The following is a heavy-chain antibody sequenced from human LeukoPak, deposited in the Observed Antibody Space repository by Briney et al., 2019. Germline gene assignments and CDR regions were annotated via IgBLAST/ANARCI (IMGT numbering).Heavy chain of an antibody. J-gene: IGHJ3*02. CDR1: GFTVSSNY. Sequence: GSLRLSCAASGFTVSSNYMSWVRQAPGKGLEWVSVIYSGGSTYYADSVKGRFTISRDNSKNTLYLQMNSLRAEDTAVYYCARDTPDGARDAFDIWGQGTMVTVSS. D-gene: IGHD2-15*01. CDR2: IYSGGST. V-gene: IGHV3-66*01. CDR3: ARDTPDGARDAFDI.